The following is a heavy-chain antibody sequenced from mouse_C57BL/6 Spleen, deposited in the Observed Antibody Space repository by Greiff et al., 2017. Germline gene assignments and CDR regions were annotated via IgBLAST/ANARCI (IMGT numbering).Heavy chain of an antibody. CDR2: INSDGGST. CDR1: EHEFPSHD. Sequence: EVKLVESGGGLVQPGESLKLSCESNEHEFPSHDLSWVRKTPEKRLELVAAINSDGGSTYYPDTMERRFIISRDNTKKTLYLQMSSLRSEDTALYYCARSHYGSSPYWYFDVWGTGTTVTVSS. D-gene: IGHD1-1*01. CDR3: ARSHYGSSPYWYFDV. V-gene: IGHV5-2*01. J-gene: IGHJ1*03.